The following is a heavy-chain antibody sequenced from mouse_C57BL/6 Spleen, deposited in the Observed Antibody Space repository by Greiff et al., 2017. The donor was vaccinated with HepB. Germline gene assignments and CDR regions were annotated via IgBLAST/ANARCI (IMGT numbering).Heavy chain of an antibody. CDR1: GYTFTSYW. CDR3: ARGPQADAMDY. J-gene: IGHJ4*01. V-gene: IGHV1-55*01. CDR2: IYPGSGST. D-gene: IGHD3-2*02. Sequence: QVQLQQPGAELVKPGASVKMSCKASGYTFTSYWITWVKQRPGQGLEWIGDIYPGSGSTNYNEKFKGKATLTVDTSSSTAYMQLSSLTSEDSAVYYCARGPQADAMDYWGQGTSVTVSS.